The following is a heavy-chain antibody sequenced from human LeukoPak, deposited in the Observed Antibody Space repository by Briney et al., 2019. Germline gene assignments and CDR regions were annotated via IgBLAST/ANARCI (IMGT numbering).Heavy chain of an antibody. D-gene: IGHD2-2*01. CDR1: GFTFSSYA. V-gene: IGHV3-30*04. J-gene: IGHJ4*02. CDR2: ISYDGSNK. Sequence: GGSLRLSCAASGFTFSSYAMHWVRQAPGKGLEWVAVISYDGSNKYYADSVKGRFTISRDNSKNTLYLQMNSLRAEDTAVYYCARDTVPAAIIYYFDYWGQGTLVTVSS. CDR3: ARDTVPAAIIYYFDY.